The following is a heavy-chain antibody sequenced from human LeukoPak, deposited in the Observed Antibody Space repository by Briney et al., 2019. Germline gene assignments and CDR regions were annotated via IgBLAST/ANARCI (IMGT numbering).Heavy chain of an antibody. CDR3: ARDRRGSSGSYCLDC. D-gene: IGHD6-19*01. J-gene: IGHJ4*02. CDR1: GFTFSNYW. V-gene: IGHV3-7*03. CDR2: IRQDGGER. Sequence: QPGGSLRLSCAASGFTFSNYWMNWVRQAPGKGLEWVANIRQDGGERYYVDSVKGRFTISRDNAKNSLYLQMNSLRAEDTAVYYCARDRRGSSGSYCLDCWGQGTLVTVSS.